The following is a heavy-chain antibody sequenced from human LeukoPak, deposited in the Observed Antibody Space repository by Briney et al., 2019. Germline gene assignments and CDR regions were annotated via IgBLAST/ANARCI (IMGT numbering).Heavy chain of an antibody. D-gene: IGHD1-14*01. Sequence: VASVKVSCKTSGYTFTGYYMHWVRQAPGQGLEWMGWIYPNSGGTNNAQKFQGRVTMTRDTSISTAYMELSSPRSEDTAVYYCAREEPYYFDYWGQGTLVTVSS. J-gene: IGHJ4*02. CDR2: IYPNSGGT. V-gene: IGHV1-2*02. CDR1: GYTFTGYY. CDR3: AREEPYYFDY.